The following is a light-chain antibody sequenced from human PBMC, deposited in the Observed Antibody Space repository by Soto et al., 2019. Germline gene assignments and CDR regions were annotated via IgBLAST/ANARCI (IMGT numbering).Light chain of an antibody. CDR2: AAS. Sequence: IQLPQPPSFLSASVGARVTITCRASQGISSYLAWYQQKPGKAPKLLIYAASTLQSGVPSRFSGGGSGTGFTLTISSLQPEDFATYYCQQFNSPLTFGRGTKVDIK. CDR1: QGISSY. CDR3: QQFNSPLT. V-gene: IGKV1-9*01. J-gene: IGKJ4*01.